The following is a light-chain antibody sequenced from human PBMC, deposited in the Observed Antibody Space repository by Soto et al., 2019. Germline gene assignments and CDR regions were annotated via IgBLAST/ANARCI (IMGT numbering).Light chain of an antibody. CDR2: DVS. CDR1: SSDVGGYNY. CDR3: SSHRGSSTIVV. Sequence: QSALTQPASVSGSPGQAITISCTGTSSDVGGYNYVCWYQQYPGKAPKLIIYDVSNRPSGISNRFSGSRAGNTAALTISGLQSEDEADYYCSSHRGSSTIVVFGGGTKLTVL. V-gene: IGLV2-14*01. J-gene: IGLJ2*01.